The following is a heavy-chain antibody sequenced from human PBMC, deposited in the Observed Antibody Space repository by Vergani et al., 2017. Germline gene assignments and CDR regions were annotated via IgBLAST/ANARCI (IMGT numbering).Heavy chain of an antibody. D-gene: IGHD2-8*01. Sequence: QVQLQESGPGLVKPSQTLSLTCTVSGGSISSGSYYWSWIRQPAGKGLEWIGRIYTSGSTNYNPSLKSRVTISVDTSKNQFSLKLSSVTAADTAVYYCARKLGYCTNGVCLAFDPWGQGTLVTVSS. V-gene: IGHV4-61*02. CDR3: ARKLGYCTNGVCLAFDP. J-gene: IGHJ5*02. CDR2: IYTSGST. CDR1: GGSISSGSYY.